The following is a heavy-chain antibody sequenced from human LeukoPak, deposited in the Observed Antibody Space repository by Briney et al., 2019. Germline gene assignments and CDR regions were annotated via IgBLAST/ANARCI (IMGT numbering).Heavy chain of an antibody. Sequence: SETLSLTCTVSGGSISSYYWSWIWQPPGKGLEYIGYIYYSGNTNSNPSLNSRVTISVDTSKNQFSLKLSSVTAADTAVYYCARRGSGASLEYYFDLWGRGTLVTVSS. CDR1: GGSISSYY. CDR3: ARRGSGASLEYYFDL. CDR2: IYYSGNT. V-gene: IGHV4-59*08. D-gene: IGHD1-14*01. J-gene: IGHJ2*01.